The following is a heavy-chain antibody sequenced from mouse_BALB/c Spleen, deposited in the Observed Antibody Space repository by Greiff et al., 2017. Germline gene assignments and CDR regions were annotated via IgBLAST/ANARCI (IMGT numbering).Heavy chain of an antibody. Sequence: LQQPGSELVRPGASVKLSCKASGYTFTSYWMHWVKQRPGQGLEWIGNIYPGSGSTNYDEKFKSKATLTVDTSSSTAYMQLSSLTSEDSAVYYCSRAGGLRGFDYWGQGTTLTVSS. V-gene: IGHV1S22*01. J-gene: IGHJ2*01. CDR2: IYPGSGST. CDR3: SRAGGLRGFDY. CDR1: GYTFTSYW. D-gene: IGHD2-4*01.